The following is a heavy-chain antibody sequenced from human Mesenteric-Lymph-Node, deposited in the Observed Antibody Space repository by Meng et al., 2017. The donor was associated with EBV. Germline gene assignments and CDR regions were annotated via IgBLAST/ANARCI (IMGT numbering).Heavy chain of an antibody. Sequence: QVQLQQWGAGLLKPSETLPLTCGVYGGSLSGYYWNWIRQPPGKGLEWIGDINHGGSTSYNPSLKSRVTISVDTSKNEFSLKMTSVTAADTAVYYCARDRHFDPWGQGTLVTVSS. V-gene: IGHV4-34*01. CDR3: ARDRHFDP. CDR2: INHGGST. J-gene: IGHJ5*02. CDR1: GGSLSGYY.